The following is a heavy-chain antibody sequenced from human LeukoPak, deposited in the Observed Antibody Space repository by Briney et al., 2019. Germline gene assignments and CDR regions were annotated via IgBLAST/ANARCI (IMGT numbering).Heavy chain of an antibody. Sequence: SETLSLTCAVYGGSFSGYYWSWIRQPPGKGLEWIGYIYYSGSTNCNPSLKSRVTISVDTSKNQFSLKLSSVTAADTAVYYCARDNRDPLQSYFDYWGQGTLVTVSS. V-gene: IGHV4-59*01. CDR2: IYYSGST. CDR3: ARDNRDPLQSYFDY. J-gene: IGHJ4*02. D-gene: IGHD3-10*01. CDR1: GGSFSGYY.